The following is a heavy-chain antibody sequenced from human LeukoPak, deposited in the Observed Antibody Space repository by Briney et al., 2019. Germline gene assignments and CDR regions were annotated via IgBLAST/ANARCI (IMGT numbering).Heavy chain of an antibody. J-gene: IGHJ4*02. CDR3: ARILPIKTVDY. V-gene: IGHV4-34*01. D-gene: IGHD1-26*01. Sequence: SETLSLTCAVYGGSFSGYYWSWIRQPPGKGLEWIGEINHSGNTNYNPSLKSRVTISVDTSKNQFSLKLSSVTAADTAVYYCARILPIKTVDYWGQGTLVTVSS. CDR2: INHSGNT. CDR1: GGSFSGYY.